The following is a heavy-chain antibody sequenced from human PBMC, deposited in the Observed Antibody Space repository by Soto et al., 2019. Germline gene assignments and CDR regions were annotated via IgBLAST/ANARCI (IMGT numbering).Heavy chain of an antibody. CDR3: ARGSTDAYPGSRIFDF. D-gene: IGHD3-10*01. CDR2: ITDTGGDA. J-gene: IGHJ4*02. V-gene: IGHV3-23*01. Sequence: GGSLRLSCVASGLTFGSRAMSWVRQAPGEGLQWVSTITDTGGDAKYADSVRGRFVISRDNSKKTLYLQMTSLTAEDSAMYFCARGSTDAYPGSRIFDFWGRGTLVTVSS. CDR1: GLTFGSRA.